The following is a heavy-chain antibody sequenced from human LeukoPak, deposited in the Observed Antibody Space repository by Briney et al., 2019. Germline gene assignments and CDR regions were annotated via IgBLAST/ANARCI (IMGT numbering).Heavy chain of an antibody. D-gene: IGHD3-10*01. J-gene: IGHJ4*02. CDR3: ARDRPHYYGSGSYIDY. V-gene: IGHV4-61*02. CDR2: IYTSGST. Sequence: SQTLSLTCTVSGGSISSDSYYWSWIRQPAGKGLEWIGRIYTSGSTNYNPSLKSRVTISVDTSKNQFSLKLSSVTAADTAVYYCARDRPHYYGSGSYIDYWGQGTLVTVSS. CDR1: GGSISSDSYY.